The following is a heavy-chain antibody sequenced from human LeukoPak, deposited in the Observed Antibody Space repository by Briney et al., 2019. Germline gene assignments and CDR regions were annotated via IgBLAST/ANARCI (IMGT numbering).Heavy chain of an antibody. V-gene: IGHV4-38-2*02. CDR1: GYSISSGYY. D-gene: IGHD1-26*01. Sequence: SEALSLTCTVSGYSISSGYYWGWIRQPPGKGLEWIGSIYHSGSTYYNPSLKSRVTISVDTSKNQFSLKLSSVTAADTAVYYCARDRTWEPVKDWGQGTLVTVSS. CDR2: IYHSGST. J-gene: IGHJ4*02. CDR3: ARDRTWEPVKD.